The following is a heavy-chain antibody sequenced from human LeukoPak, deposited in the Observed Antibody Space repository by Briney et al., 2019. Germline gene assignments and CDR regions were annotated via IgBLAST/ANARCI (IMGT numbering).Heavy chain of an antibody. J-gene: IGHJ6*02. CDR2: IYYSGRT. Sequence: KSSETLSLTCTVSGGSISTYYWSWIRQPPGKGRGWVGYIYYSGRTTYNPSLKSRVTISVDTSTNQFSLNLPAVTATDTAVDYCARHHYYYYGMDVWGQGTTVTVSS. CDR3: ARHHYYYYGMDV. D-gene: IGHD4/OR15-4a*01. V-gene: IGHV4-59*08. CDR1: GGSISTYY.